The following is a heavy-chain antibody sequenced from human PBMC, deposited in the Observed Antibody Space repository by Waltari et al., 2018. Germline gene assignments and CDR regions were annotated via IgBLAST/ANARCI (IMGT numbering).Heavy chain of an antibody. Sequence: QVQLVQSGAEVKKPGASVKVSCKASGYTFTSYAMHWVRQAPGQRLEWMGWINAGNGNTKYSQKFQGRVTITRDTSASTAYMELSSLRSEDTAVYYCARDRDPPGFTMVRGGGMDVWGQGTTVTVSS. CDR1: GYTFTSYA. D-gene: IGHD3-10*01. CDR3: ARDRDPPGFTMVRGGGMDV. V-gene: IGHV1-3*01. CDR2: INAGNGNT. J-gene: IGHJ6*02.